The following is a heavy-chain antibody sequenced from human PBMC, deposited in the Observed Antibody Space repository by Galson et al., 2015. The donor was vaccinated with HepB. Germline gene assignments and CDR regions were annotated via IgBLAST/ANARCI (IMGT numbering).Heavy chain of an antibody. J-gene: IGHJ6*02. CDR1: GYTFTSYD. V-gene: IGHV1-8*01. CDR3: AREAGTTSADYYYGMDV. CDR2: MNPNSGNT. D-gene: IGHD1-1*01. Sequence: SVKVSCKASGYTFTSYDINRVRQATGQGLEWMGWMNPNSGNTGYAQKFQGRVTMTRNTSISTAYMELSSLRSEDTAVYYCAREAGTTSADYYYGMDVWGQGTTVTVSS.